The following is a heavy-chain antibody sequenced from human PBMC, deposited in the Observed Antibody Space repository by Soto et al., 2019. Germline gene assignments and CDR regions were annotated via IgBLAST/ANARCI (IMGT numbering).Heavy chain of an antibody. J-gene: IGHJ4*02. D-gene: IGHD3-3*01. V-gene: IGHV1-2*04. CDR3: AREGIIWSGYHIDY. Sequence: ASVKVSCKASGYTFTGYYMHWVRQAPGQGLEWMGWINPNSGGTNYAQKFQGWVTMTRDTSISTAYMELSRLRSDDTAVYYCAREGIIWSGYHIDYWGQGILVTVSS. CDR2: INPNSGGT. CDR1: GYTFTGYY.